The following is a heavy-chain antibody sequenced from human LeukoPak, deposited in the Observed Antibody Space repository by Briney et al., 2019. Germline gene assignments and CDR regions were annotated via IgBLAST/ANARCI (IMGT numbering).Heavy chain of an antibody. Sequence: ASVKVSCKVSGYTLTELSMHWARQAPGKGLEWMGGFDPEDGETIYAQKFQGRVTMTEDTSTDTAYMELSSLRSEDTAVYYCATAQPDCSSTSCYSIGYYYYGMDVWGQGTTVTVSS. D-gene: IGHD2-2*02. CDR3: ATAQPDCSSTSCYSIGYYYYGMDV. V-gene: IGHV1-24*01. CDR1: GYTLTELS. CDR2: FDPEDGET. J-gene: IGHJ6*02.